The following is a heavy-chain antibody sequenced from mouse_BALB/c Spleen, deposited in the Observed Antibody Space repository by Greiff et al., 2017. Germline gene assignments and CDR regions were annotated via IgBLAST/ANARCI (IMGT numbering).Heavy chain of an antibody. CDR1: GYNFTSYW. CDR3: ARLVYDRYYGFDY. J-gene: IGHJ2*01. V-gene: IGHV1-55*01. Sequence: QVQLQQPGAELVKPGTSVKLSCKASGYNFTSYWINWVKLRPGQGLEWIGDIYPGSGSTNYNEKFKSKATLTVDTSSSTAYMQLSSLASEDSALYYCARLVYDRYYGFDYWGQGTTLTVCS. CDR2: IYPGSGST. D-gene: IGHD2-14*01.